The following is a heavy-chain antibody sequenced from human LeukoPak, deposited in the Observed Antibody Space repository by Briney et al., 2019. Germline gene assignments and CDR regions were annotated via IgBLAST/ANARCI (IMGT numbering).Heavy chain of an antibody. Sequence: GGSLRLSCAVSGFTFTSYAISWVRQAPGKGLEWVSVIYSGGTTYYADSVKGRFTYSRDNSKNTLYLQMNSLRAEDTAVYYCAKEGRDVKNARYGMDVWGQGTTVTVSS. D-gene: IGHD5-24*01. V-gene: IGHV3-53*01. CDR3: AKEGRDVKNARYGMDV. CDR1: GFTFTSYA. CDR2: IYSGGTT. J-gene: IGHJ6*02.